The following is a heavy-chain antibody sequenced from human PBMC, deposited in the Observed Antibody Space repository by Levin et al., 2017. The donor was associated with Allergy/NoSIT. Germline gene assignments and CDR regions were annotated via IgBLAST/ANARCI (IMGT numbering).Heavy chain of an antibody. CDR3: AKELRFGYSGSYYFDS. J-gene: IGHJ4*02. CDR2: ISGSGGST. D-gene: IGHD1-26*01. CDR1: GFTFSSYA. V-gene: IGHV3-23*01. Sequence: GGSLRLSCAASGFTFSSYAMSWVRQAPGKGLEWVSAISGSGGSTYYADSVKGRFTISRDNSKNTLYLQMNSLRAEDTAVYYCAKELRFGYSGSYYFDSWGQGTLVTVSS.